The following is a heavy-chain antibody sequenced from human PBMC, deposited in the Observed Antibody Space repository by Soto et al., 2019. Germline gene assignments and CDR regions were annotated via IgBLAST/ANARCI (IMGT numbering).Heavy chain of an antibody. CDR3: ARDSGVRGPSGDLDY. CDR2: VNGGDGHT. J-gene: IGHJ4*02. Sequence: QVQLVQSGTEVREPGASVKVSCKASGYTFAMHLMHWVRQAPGQGLEGVGWVNGGDGHTQYSQKFKDRVTITRDTSATTFYMELSRLRSEDRAVYYCARDSGVRGPSGDLDYWGQGTLVTVSS. V-gene: IGHV1-3*01. CDR1: GYTFAMHL. D-gene: IGHD3-10*02.